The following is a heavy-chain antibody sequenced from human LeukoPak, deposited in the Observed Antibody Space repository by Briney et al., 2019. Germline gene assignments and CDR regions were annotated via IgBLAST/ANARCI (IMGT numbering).Heavy chain of an antibody. J-gene: IGHJ4*02. CDR1: GFIFSSYW. D-gene: IGHD6-19*01. CDR3: ARALRSGWLVIDY. V-gene: IGHV3-7*03. CDR2: IKQDGSQI. Sequence: GGSLRLSCAASGFIFSSYWMSWVRQAPGKGMEWVANIKQDGSQISYVDSVKGRFTISRDNAKNSLFLQMNSLRAEDTAVYSCARALRSGWLVIDYWGQGTLVTVSS.